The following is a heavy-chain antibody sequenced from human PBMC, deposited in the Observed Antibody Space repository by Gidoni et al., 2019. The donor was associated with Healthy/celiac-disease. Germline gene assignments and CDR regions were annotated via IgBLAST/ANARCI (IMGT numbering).Heavy chain of an antibody. D-gene: IGHD2-2*01. V-gene: IGHV3-48*01. CDR2: ISSSSSTI. Sequence: EVQLVESGGGLVQPGGSLRLSCAASGFTFSSYSMTWVRQAPGKGLEWVSYISSSSSTIYYADSVKGRFTISRDNAKNSRYLQMNSLRAEDTAVYYCARGEVVPAVMSPPAEYFQHWGQGTLVTVSS. J-gene: IGHJ1*01. CDR1: GFTFSSYS. CDR3: ARGEVVPAVMSPPAEYFQH.